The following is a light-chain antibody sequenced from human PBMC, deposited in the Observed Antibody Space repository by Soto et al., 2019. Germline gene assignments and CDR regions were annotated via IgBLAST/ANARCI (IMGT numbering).Light chain of an antibody. CDR3: QQSYSTPNT. V-gene: IGKV1-39*01. CDR1: QSISSY. J-gene: IGKJ5*01. CDR2: AAS. Sequence: IQMTQSPSSVSASVGDRVTITCRASQSISSYLNWYQQKPGKAPKLLIYAASSLQSGVPSRFSGSGSGTDFTLTISSLQPEDFATYYCQQSYSTPNTFGQGTLLEIK.